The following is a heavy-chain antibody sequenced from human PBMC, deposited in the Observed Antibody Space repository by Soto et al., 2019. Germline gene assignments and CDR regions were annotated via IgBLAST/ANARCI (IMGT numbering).Heavy chain of an antibody. CDR1: GGSISSYY. D-gene: IGHD3-22*01. CDR3: ARSNYYDSSPPLEIDY. CDR2: IYYSGST. J-gene: IGHJ4*02. Sequence: SETLSLTCTVSGGSISSYYWSWIRQPPGKGLEWIGYIYYSGSTNYNPSLKSRVTISVDTSKNQFSLKLSSVTAADTAVYYCARSNYYDSSPPLEIDYWGQGTLVTVSS. V-gene: IGHV4-59*01.